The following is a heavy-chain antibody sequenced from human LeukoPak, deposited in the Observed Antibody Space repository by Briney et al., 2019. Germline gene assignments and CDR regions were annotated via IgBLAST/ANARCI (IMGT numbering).Heavy chain of an antibody. CDR3: SRGLDSRKLGY. V-gene: IGHV4-31*03. Sequence: SETLSLTCTVSGASFNSDDQYRNRIRQSPGKGLEWIGSIHPSGMLYNNPSLESRVTMSRDTSKNQFSLNLNSVTAADTAVYFRSRGLDSRKLGYWGQGILVTVSS. CDR2: IHPSGML. CDR1: GASFNSDDQY. J-gene: IGHJ4*02. D-gene: IGHD3-22*01.